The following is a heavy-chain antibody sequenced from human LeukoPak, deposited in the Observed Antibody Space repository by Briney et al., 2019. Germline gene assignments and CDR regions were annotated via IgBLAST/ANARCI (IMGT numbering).Heavy chain of an antibody. V-gene: IGHV3-30-3*01. CDR3: ARVGNTVTTFDY. Sequence: GGSLRLSCAASGFTFSSYAMHWVRQAPGKGLEWMAVISYDGSNKYYADSVKGRFTISRDNSKNTLYLQMNSLRAEDTAVYYCARVGNTVTTFDYWGQGTLVTVSS. J-gene: IGHJ4*02. D-gene: IGHD4-17*01. CDR1: GFTFSSYA. CDR2: ISYDGSNK.